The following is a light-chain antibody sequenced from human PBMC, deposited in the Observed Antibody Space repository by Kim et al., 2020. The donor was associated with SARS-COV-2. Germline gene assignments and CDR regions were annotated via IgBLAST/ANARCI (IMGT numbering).Light chain of an antibody. Sequence: SSELTQDPAVSVALGQTVRITCQGDSLRSYYASWYQQKPGQAPVLVIYGKNNRPSGIPDRFSGSSSGNTASLPITGAQAEVEADYYCNSRDSSGNHYVFG. J-gene: IGLJ1*01. CDR1: SLRSYY. CDR3: NSRDSSGNHYV. CDR2: GKN. V-gene: IGLV3-19*01.